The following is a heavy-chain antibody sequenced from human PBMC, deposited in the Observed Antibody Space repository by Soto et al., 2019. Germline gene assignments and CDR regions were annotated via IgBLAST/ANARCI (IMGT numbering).Heavy chain of an antibody. CDR2: IYYSGST. CDR3: ARVLPYCSRGTCDPRLYYYRMDV. D-gene: IGHD2-15*01. V-gene: IGHV4-31*03. CDR1: GGSISSGGYY. Sequence: PSETLSLTCTVSGGSISSGGYYWSWIRQHPGKGLEWIGYIYYSGSTYYNPSLKSRVTISVDTSKNQVSLKLSSLTAADAAVDYCARVLPYCSRGTCDPRLYYYRMDVWGQGTTVTVSS. J-gene: IGHJ6*02.